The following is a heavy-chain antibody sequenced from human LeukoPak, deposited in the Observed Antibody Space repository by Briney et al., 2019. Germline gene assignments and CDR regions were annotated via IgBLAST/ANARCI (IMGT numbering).Heavy chain of an antibody. CDR1: GGSISSGGYY. CDR3: ARAGGFFSPFGY. D-gene: IGHD3-3*01. V-gene: IGHV4-31*03. CDR2: IYYSGSS. J-gene: IGHJ4*02. Sequence: PSETLSLTCTVSGGSISSGGYYWSWIRQHPGKGLEWIGYIYYSGSSYYNPSLKSRVTISVDTSKNQFSLKLSSVTAADTAVYYCARAGGFFSPFGYWGQGTLVTVSS.